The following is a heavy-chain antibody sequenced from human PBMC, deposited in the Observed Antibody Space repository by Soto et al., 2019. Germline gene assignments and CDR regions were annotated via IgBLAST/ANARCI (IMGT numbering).Heavy chain of an antibody. Sequence: ASVKVSCKASGYTFTSYGISWVRQAPGQGLEWMGWISAYNGNTNYAQKLQGRATMTTDTSTSTAYMELRSLRSDDTAVYYCAREYSSSWRGPYYYYYGMDVWGQGTTVTV. D-gene: IGHD6-13*01. CDR3: AREYSSSWRGPYYYYYGMDV. V-gene: IGHV1-18*04. J-gene: IGHJ6*02. CDR1: GYTFTSYG. CDR2: ISAYNGNT.